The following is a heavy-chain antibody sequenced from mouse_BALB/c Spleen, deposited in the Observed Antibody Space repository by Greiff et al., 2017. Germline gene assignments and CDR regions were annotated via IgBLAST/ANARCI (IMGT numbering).Heavy chain of an antibody. V-gene: IGHV1-4*02. CDR2: INPSSGYT. J-gene: IGHJ1*01. Sequence: VQLQQSAAELARPGASVKMSCKASGYTFTSYTMHWVKQRPGQGLEWIGYINPSSGYTEYNQKFKDKTTLTADKSSSTAYMQLSSLTSEDSAVYYCARDVEYFDDWGAGTTVTVSA. CDR3: ARDVEYFDD. CDR1: GYTFTSYT.